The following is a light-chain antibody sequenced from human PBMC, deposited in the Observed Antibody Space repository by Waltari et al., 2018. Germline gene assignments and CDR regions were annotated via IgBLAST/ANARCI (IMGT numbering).Light chain of an antibody. V-gene: IGLV2-14*01. Sequence: SALPQPASVSGSPGQSITISCTGTSSDVGNYNYVSWYQQHPGKAPKLMIHEVNNRPSGVSNRFSGSKSGDTASLTISGLQGEDEADYYCSSYSSISFLVFGSGTTVTVL. CDR2: EVN. CDR3: SSYSSISFLV. CDR1: SSDVGNYNY. J-gene: IGLJ1*01.